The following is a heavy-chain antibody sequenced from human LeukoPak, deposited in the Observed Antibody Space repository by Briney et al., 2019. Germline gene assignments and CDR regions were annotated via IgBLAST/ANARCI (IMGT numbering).Heavy chain of an antibody. CDR2: ITGNGDIT. Sequence: GGSLRLSCAASGFTFSSYAMSWVRQAPGKGLEWVSAITGNGDITYYGDSVKGRFTISRDNSKNTLYLQMNSLTAEDTAVYYCAKRLYSGYYRAGVDYWGQGTLVTVSS. J-gene: IGHJ4*02. CDR1: GFTFSSYA. V-gene: IGHV3-23*01. D-gene: IGHD3-22*01. CDR3: AKRLYSGYYRAGVDY.